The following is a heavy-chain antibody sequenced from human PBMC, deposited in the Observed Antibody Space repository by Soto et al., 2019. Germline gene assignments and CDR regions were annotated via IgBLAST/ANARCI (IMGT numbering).Heavy chain of an antibody. Sequence: LGESLKISCQCSRYTFSNFWIGWVRQLPGQGLEWMGIVYPGDHETRYSPSFLGEVTISAGTSINTAYLQWSSLEASDSAFYFCARSPRSSPYFDFWGQGALVTVSS. D-gene: IGHD6-13*01. CDR1: RYTFSNFW. CDR2: VYPGDHET. V-gene: IGHV5-51*01. CDR3: ARSPRSSPYFDF. J-gene: IGHJ4*02.